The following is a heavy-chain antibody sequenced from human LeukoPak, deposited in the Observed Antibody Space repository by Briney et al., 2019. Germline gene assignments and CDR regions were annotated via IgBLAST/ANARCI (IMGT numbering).Heavy chain of an antibody. J-gene: IGHJ4*02. CDR2: IYHSGST. Sequence: SETLSLTCTVSGGSVSSYYWSWFRQPPGKGLEWIGYIYHSGSTNHSPSLKSRVTISVDTSKNQFSLELSSVTAADTAVYFCASLGGYYDFWSGYRDYWGQGILVTVSS. CDR3: ASLGGYYDFWSGYRDY. D-gene: IGHD3-3*01. CDR1: GGSVSSYY. V-gene: IGHV4-59*02.